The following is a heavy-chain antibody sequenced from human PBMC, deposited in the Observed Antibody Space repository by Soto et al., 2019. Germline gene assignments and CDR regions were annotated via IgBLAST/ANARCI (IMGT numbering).Heavy chain of an antibody. V-gene: IGHV1-69*12. J-gene: IGHJ4*02. D-gene: IGHD6-13*01. Sequence: QVQLVQSGAEVKKPGSSVKVSCKASGGTFSSYAISWVRQAPGQVLEWMGGIIPIFGTANYAQKFQGRVTITAYESTSTAYMELSSLRSEETAVYYCAREEYRYSSSWYALGYWGQGTLVTVSS. CDR1: GGTFSSYA. CDR3: AREEYRYSSSWYALGY. CDR2: IIPIFGTA.